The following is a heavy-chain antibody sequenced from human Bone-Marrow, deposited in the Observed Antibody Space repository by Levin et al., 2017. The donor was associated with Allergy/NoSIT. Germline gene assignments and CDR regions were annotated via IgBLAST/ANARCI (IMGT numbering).Heavy chain of an antibody. D-gene: IGHD1-20*01. J-gene: IGHJ4*02. Sequence: GESLKISCAASGFSVSDYGMSWVRQAPGKGLEWVSVISGSADNTYYADSVKGRFTISRDNSKNTLYLQMNSLRDEDTAVYYCAKGDNWNDGIFYWGQGTLVTVSS. CDR3: AKGDNWNDGIFY. CDR1: GFSVSDYG. V-gene: IGHV3-23*01. CDR2: ISGSADNT.